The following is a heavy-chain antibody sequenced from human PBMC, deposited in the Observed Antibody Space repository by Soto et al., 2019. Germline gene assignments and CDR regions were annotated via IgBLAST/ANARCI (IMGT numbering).Heavy chain of an antibody. CDR1: GFTFSNAW. CDR2: IKSKTDVGTT. Sequence: GGSLRLYCAASGFTFSNAWMSWVRQAPGKGLEWVGRIKSKTDVGTTDYAAPVKGRFTISRDDSKNTLYLQMNSLKTEDTAVYYCTTDRQLGKLKNYFDYWGQGTLVTVSS. D-gene: IGHD7-27*01. J-gene: IGHJ4*02. CDR3: TTDRQLGKLKNYFDY. V-gene: IGHV3-15*01.